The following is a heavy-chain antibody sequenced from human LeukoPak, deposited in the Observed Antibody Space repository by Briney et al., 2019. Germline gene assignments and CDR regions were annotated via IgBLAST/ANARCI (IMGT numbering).Heavy chain of an antibody. J-gene: IGHJ4*02. CDR2: IYYSGST. V-gene: IGHV4-59*05. CDR3: PTVWFGELLY. Sequence: PSETLSLTCTVSGGSISSYYWSWIRQPPGKGLEWIGSIYYSGSTYYNPSLKSRVTISLDTSKNQFSLKLSSVTAADTAVYYCPTVWFGELLYWGQGTLVTDSS. CDR1: GGSISSYY. D-gene: IGHD3-10*01.